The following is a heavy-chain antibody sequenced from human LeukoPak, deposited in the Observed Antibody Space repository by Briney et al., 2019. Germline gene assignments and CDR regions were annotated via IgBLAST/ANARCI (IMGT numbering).Heavy chain of an antibody. J-gene: IGHJ6*02. V-gene: IGHV4-39*01. Sequence: SETLSLTCTVSSGSISSSSYYWGWIRQPPGKGLEWIGSIYYSGSTYYNPSLKSRVTISVDTSKNQFSLKLSSVTAADTAVYYCAGESTTPLEYYYYYGMDVWGQGTTVTVSS. CDR1: SGSISSSSYY. CDR2: IYYSGST. D-gene: IGHD2-2*01. CDR3: AGESTTPLEYYYYYGMDV.